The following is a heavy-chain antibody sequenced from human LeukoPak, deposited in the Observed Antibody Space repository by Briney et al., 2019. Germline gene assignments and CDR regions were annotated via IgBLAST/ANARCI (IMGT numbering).Heavy chain of an antibody. J-gene: IGHJ4*02. V-gene: IGHV3-30*03. CDR2: ISYDGSNK. CDR3: ASHRGDYATGYFDY. CDR1: GLTFRNYG. D-gene: IGHD1-1*01. Sequence: GGSLRLSCATSGLTFRNYGMHWVRQAPGKGLEWVAIISYDGSNKYYADSVKGRFTISKDNSQNTLYLQMNSLRAEDTAVYYCASHRGDYATGYFDYWGQGTLVTVSS.